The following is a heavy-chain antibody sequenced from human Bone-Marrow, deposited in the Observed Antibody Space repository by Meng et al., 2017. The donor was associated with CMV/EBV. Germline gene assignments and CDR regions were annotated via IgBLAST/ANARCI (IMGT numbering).Heavy chain of an antibody. J-gene: IGHJ4*02. CDR2: IYDSGTT. CDR1: GGSISSSDYY. D-gene: IGHD3/OR15-3a*01. CDR3: ARRTGLRPVDY. V-gene: IGHV4-39*01. Sequence: CTVSGGSISSSDYYWVWIRQPPGKGLEWIGSIYDSGTTYYNPSLKSRVTISLDKSKRQFSLGLSSVTAADTAVYFCARRTGLRPVDYWGQGTLVTVSS.